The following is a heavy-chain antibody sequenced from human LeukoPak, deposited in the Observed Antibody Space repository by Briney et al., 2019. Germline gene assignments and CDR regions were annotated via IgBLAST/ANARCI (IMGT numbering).Heavy chain of an antibody. J-gene: IGHJ4*02. V-gene: IGHV3-23*01. Sequence: GGSLRPSCAASGFTFSSYAMNWVRQAPGKGLEWVSAICSNDNNTYYANSVKGRFTISRDNSKNTLSLQLNSLRAEDTAVYYCAKGTSSSCYSAPNYWGQGTLVTVSS. CDR3: AKGTSSSCYSAPNY. CDR1: GFTFSSYA. D-gene: IGHD2-15*01. CDR2: ICSNDNNT.